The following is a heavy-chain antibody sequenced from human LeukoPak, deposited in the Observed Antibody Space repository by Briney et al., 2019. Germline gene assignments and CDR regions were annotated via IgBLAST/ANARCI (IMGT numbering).Heavy chain of an antibody. CDR3: ARDPWWEYYFDY. J-gene: IGHJ4*02. CDR2: INPNSGGT. Sequence: ASVKVSCKASGYTFTGYYMHWVRQAPGQGPEWMGWINPNSGGTNYAQKFQGRVTMTRDTSISTAYMELSRLRSDDTAVYYCARDPWWEYYFDYWGQGTLVTVSS. D-gene: IGHD1-26*01. V-gene: IGHV1-2*02. CDR1: GYTFTGYY.